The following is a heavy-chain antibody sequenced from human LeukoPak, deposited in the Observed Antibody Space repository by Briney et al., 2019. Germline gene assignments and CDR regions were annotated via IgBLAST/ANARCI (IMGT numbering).Heavy chain of an antibody. CDR1: GFTFSSYS. Sequence: PGGSLRLSCAASGFTFSSYSMNWVRQAPGKGLEWVSSISSASTYIYYADSVKGRFTISRDNAKNSLHLQMNSLRADDTAVYYCARVGAKGGWYFDLWGRGTLVTVSS. CDR3: ARVGAKGGWYFDL. CDR2: ISSASTYI. D-gene: IGHD3-10*01. J-gene: IGHJ2*01. V-gene: IGHV3-21*01.